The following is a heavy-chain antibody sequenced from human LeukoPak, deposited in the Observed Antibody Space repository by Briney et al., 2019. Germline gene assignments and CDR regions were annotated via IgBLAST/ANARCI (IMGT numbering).Heavy chain of an antibody. CDR3: AIHYTEDIVVGPAASPETRNNWFDP. CDR1: GGSISSSSYY. Sequence: SETLSLTCTVSGGSISSSSYYWGWIRQPPGKGLEWIGSIYHSGRTYYNPSLKSRVTISVDTSKNQFSLKLRSVTAADTALYYCAIHYTEDIVVGPAASPETRNNWFDPWGQGTLVTVSS. J-gene: IGHJ5*02. CDR2: IYHSGRT. V-gene: IGHV4-39*07. D-gene: IGHD2-2*01.